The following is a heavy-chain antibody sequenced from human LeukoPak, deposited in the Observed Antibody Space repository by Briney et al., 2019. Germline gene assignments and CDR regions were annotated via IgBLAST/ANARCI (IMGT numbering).Heavy chain of an antibody. Sequence: SETLSLTCAVSGGSISSSSSICWTWVRQPPGKGLEWIGSIYYSGSTYYNPSLKSRVTISVDTSKNQFSLKLSSVTAADTAVYYCARHLERWLQEIGAFDIWGQGTMVTVSS. CDR2: IYYSGST. CDR1: GGSISSSSSI. D-gene: IGHD5-24*01. V-gene: IGHV4-39*01. CDR3: ARHLERWLQEIGAFDI. J-gene: IGHJ3*02.